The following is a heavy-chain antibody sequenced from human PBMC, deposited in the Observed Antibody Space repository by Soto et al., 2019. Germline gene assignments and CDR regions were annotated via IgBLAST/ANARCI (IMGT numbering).Heavy chain of an antibody. Sequence: SGGSLRLSCAASGFTFSTYSMNWVLRAPGKGLEWISYITSSSTTIFYADSVKGRFTISRDNAKNSLYLQMNSLRDEDTAVYYCARDNGIEGSFDPWGQGTQVTVSS. J-gene: IGHJ5*02. CDR1: GFTFSTYS. V-gene: IGHV3-48*02. CDR2: ITSSSTTI. CDR3: ARDNGIEGSFDP.